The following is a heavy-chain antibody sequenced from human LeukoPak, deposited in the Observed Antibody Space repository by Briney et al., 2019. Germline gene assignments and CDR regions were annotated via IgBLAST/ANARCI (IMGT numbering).Heavy chain of an antibody. V-gene: IGHV5-51*01. CDR1: GYSFTSYW. D-gene: IGHD6-19*01. CDR3: ARSPGYSSGWYLDY. Sequence: GESLKIFCKGSGYSFTSYWIGWVRQLPGKRLEWMGIIYPDNSDTRYSPSFQGQVTISADKSTSTAYLQWSSLKASDTAMYYCARSPGYSSGWYLDYWGQGTLVTVSS. J-gene: IGHJ4*02. CDR2: IYPDNSDT.